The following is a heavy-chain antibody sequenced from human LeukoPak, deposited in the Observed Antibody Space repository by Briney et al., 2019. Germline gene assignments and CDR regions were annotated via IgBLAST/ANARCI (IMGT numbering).Heavy chain of an antibody. J-gene: IGHJ4*02. CDR1: GYTFTSYG. CDR3: ARGSITMVRGVIMNFDY. Sequence: ASVKVSCKASGYTFTSYGISWVRQAPGQGLEWMGWISAYNGNTNYAQKLQGRVTMTTDTSTSTAYMELRSLRSDDTAVYYCARGSITMVRGVIMNFDYWGQGTLVTVSS. D-gene: IGHD3-10*01. V-gene: IGHV1-18*01. CDR2: ISAYNGNT.